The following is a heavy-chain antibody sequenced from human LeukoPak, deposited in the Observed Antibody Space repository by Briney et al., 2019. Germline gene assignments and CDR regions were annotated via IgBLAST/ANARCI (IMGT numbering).Heavy chain of an antibody. V-gene: IGHV4-59*01. J-gene: IGHJ6*02. CDR1: GGSISSYY. CDR2: IYYSGST. CDR3: ARALRARITGTTASVYGMDV. Sequence: SETLSLTCTVSGGSISSYYWSWIRQPPGKGLEWIGYIYYSGSTNYNPSLKSRVTISVDTSKNQFSLKLSSVTAADTAVYYCARALRARITGTTASVYGMDVWGQGTTVTVSS. D-gene: IGHD1-20*01.